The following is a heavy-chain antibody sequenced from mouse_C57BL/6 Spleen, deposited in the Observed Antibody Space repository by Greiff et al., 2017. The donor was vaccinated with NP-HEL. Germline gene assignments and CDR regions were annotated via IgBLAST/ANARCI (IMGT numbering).Heavy chain of an antibody. D-gene: IGHD1-1*01. J-gene: IGHJ1*03. CDR2: INPNNGGT. Sequence: EVQLQQSGPELVKPGASVKMSCKASGYTFTDYNMHWVKQSHGKSLEWIGYINPNNGGTSYNQKFKGKATLTVNKSSSTAYMELRSLTSEDSAVYYCAREALYGSSYDWYFDVWGTGTTVTVSS. CDR3: AREALYGSSYDWYFDV. V-gene: IGHV1-22*01. CDR1: GYTFTDYN.